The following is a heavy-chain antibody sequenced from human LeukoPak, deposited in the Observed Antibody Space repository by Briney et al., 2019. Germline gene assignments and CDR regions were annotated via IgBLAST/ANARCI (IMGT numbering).Heavy chain of an antibody. V-gene: IGHV4-59*12. J-gene: IGHJ4*02. D-gene: IGHD3-22*01. Sequence: TSETLSLTCTVSGGSISSYYWSWIRQPPGKGLEWIGYIYYSGSTYYNPSLKSRVTMSVDTSKNQFSLNLSSVTAADTAVYYCARAFQFDYDSSSYYFDYWGQGTLVTVSS. CDR3: ARAFQFDYDSSSYYFDY. CDR1: GGSISSYY. CDR2: IYYSGST.